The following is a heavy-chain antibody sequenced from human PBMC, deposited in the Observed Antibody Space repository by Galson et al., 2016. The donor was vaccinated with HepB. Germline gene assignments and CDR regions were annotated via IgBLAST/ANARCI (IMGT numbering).Heavy chain of an antibody. V-gene: IGHV3-21*01. J-gene: IGHJ4*02. CDR3: AKIKGRWVADY. CDR1: GFTFSSYN. Sequence: SLRLSCAASGFTFSSYNMHWVRQAPGKGLEWVSSITSSSIYIYYADSLKGRFTISRDNSKNTLYLQMNSLRAEDTAVYYCAKIKGRWVADYWGQGTLVTVSS. CDR2: ITSSSIYI. D-gene: IGHD2-15*01.